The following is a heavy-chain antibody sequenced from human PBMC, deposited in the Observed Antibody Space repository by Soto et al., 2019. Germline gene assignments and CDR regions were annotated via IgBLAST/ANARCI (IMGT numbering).Heavy chain of an antibody. Sequence: SETLRLPCTVSGGSISSGPYSWGLLRQPPGKGLEWMEYFYYAGSTYYHPSLESRVTISVYTSKNQFCLKVGSVTAADTAVYYCARLGGYCSSTSCYGYYGLDVWGQGTTVTVSS. CDR2: FYYAGST. J-gene: IGHJ6*02. D-gene: IGHD2-2*01. V-gene: IGHV4-39*01. CDR1: GGSISSGPYS. CDR3: ARLGGYCSSTSCYGYYGLDV.